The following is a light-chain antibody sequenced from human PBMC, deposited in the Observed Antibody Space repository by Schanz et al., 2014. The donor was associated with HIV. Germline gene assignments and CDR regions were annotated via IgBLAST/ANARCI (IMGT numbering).Light chain of an antibody. CDR2: EAS. J-gene: IGKJ5*01. CDR1: QAIGTW. Sequence: DIPMTQSPSTLSASVGDRVTITCRASQAIGTWLAWYQQKPGRAPKLLIYEASSLETGVPSRFSGSGSGTEFTLTISSLQSEDFAVYYCQQYNDWPPITFGQGTRLEIK. CDR3: QQYNDWPPIT. V-gene: IGKV1-5*03.